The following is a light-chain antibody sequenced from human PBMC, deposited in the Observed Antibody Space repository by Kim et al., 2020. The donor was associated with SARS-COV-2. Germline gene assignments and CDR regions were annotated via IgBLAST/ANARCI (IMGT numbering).Light chain of an antibody. V-gene: IGKV3-11*01. J-gene: IGKJ5*01. Sequence: EIVLTQSPATLSLSPGERATLSCRASQSVSSYLAWYQQKPGQAPRLLIYDASNRATGIPARFSGSGSGTEFTLTISSLEPEDFAVYYCQKRSNWTPITFGQGTRLEIK. CDR3: QKRSNWTPIT. CDR1: QSVSSY. CDR2: DAS.